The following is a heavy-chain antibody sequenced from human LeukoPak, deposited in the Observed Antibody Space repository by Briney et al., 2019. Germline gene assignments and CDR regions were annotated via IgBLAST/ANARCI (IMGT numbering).Heavy chain of an antibody. CDR2: ISSSSSTI. CDR1: GFTFSSYG. V-gene: IGHV3-48*04. Sequence: GRSLRLSCAASGFTFSSYGMNWVRQAPGKGLEWVSYISSSSSTIYYADSVKGRFTISRDNAKNSLYLQMNSLRAEDTAVYYCARGIVGTRPYYFDYWGQGTLVTVSS. D-gene: IGHD1-26*01. CDR3: ARGIVGTRPYYFDY. J-gene: IGHJ4*02.